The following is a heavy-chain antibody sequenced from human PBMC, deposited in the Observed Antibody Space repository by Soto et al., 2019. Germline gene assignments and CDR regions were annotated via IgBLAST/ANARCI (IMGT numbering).Heavy chain of an antibody. CDR3: ARTNSGYSHTDF. D-gene: IGHD3-22*01. CDR2: ISAYNGHT. CDR1: GYMFTSYG. J-gene: IGHJ4*01. V-gene: IGHV1-18*04. Sequence: ASEKVPCKASGYMFTSYGISCVRQAPGQGLEGMGWISAYNGHTNYAQKFQGRVTMTTDTSTSTVYKELRSLRSDDTAVYYCARTNSGYSHTDFWGHGTLVTVSA.